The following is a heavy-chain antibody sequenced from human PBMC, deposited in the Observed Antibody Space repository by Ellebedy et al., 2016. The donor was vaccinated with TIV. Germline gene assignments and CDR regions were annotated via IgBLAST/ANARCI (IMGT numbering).Heavy chain of an antibody. V-gene: IGHV1-18*01. CDR1: GYTFTTSG. D-gene: IGHD4-23*01. CDR3: ARVPLPGKADY. J-gene: IGHJ4*02. CDR2: ISTNNAKT. Sequence: ASVKVSXXASGYTFTTSGITWVRQAPGQGLEWMGWISTNNAKTIYAQNLQGRVTMTTDTSTSTAYMELRSRKSDDTAVYYCARVPLPGKADYWGQGTLVTVSS.